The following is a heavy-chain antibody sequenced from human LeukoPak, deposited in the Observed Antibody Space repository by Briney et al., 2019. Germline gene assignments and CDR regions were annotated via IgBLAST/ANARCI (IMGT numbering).Heavy chain of an antibody. CDR3: ARAYLAVSSGYTNWFDP. J-gene: IGHJ5*02. V-gene: IGHV3-74*01. D-gene: IGHD3-22*01. CDR2: INSDGSST. CDR1: GFTFSSYW. Sequence: GGSLRLSCAASGFTFSSYWMHWVRQAPGKGLVWASRINSDGSSTGYADSVKGRFTVSRDNAKNTLYLQMNSLRVEDTAVYYCARAYLAVSSGYTNWFDPWGQGTLVTVSS.